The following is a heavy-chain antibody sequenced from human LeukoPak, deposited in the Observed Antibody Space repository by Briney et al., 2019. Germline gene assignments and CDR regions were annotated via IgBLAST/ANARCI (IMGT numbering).Heavy chain of an antibody. J-gene: IGHJ3*02. CDR1: GFTVSSNY. Sequence: PGGSLRLSCAASGFTVSSNYMSWVRQAPGKGLEWVSDISGSGDSTYYADSVKGRFTISRDNSKNTLYLQMNSLRAEDTAVYYCAKGLGSSGWYVAFDIWGQGTMVSVSS. CDR3: AKGLGSSGWYVAFDI. CDR2: ISGSGDST. D-gene: IGHD6-19*01. V-gene: IGHV3-23*01.